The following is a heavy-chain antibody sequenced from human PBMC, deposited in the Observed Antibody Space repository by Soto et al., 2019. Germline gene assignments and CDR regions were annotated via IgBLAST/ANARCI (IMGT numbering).Heavy chain of an antibody. CDR3: ARDPGVVVQAANEATDDY. Sequence: QVQLVQSGAEVKKPGSSVKVSCKASGGTFSSYTISWVRQAPGQGLEWMGRIIPILGIANYAQKIQGRVTITADKATSTAYMERSSLRSEDTAVYYCARDPGVVVQAANEATDDYWGQGTLVTVSS. CDR1: GGTFSSYT. J-gene: IGHJ4*02. V-gene: IGHV1-69*08. D-gene: IGHD2-2*01. CDR2: IIPILGIA.